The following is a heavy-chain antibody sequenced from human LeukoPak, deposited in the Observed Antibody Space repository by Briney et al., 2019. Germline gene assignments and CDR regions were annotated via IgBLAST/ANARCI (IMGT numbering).Heavy chain of an antibody. J-gene: IGHJ5*02. CDR2: ISAYNGNT. Sequence: ASVKVSCKASGYTFTDYGISWVRQAPGQGLEWMGWISAYNGNTNYAQKLQGRVTMTTDTSTSTAYMELRSLRSDDTAVYYCARDTNYYDSSGLPSFDPWGQGTLVTVSS. CDR3: ARDTNYYDSSGLPSFDP. CDR1: GYTFTDYG. D-gene: IGHD3-22*01. V-gene: IGHV1-18*01.